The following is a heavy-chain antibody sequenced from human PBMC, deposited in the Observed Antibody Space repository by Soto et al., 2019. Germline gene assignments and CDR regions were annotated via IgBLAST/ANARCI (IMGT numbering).Heavy chain of an antibody. CDR3: ARGEASTDEAFDM. J-gene: IGHJ3*02. V-gene: IGHV3-33*01. CDR2: VWKDGNTK. Sequence: QVQLVESGGGVVQPGQSLRLSCAASGFSVSNYGMHWVRQAPGKGLEWVAVVWKDGNTKHYGDSVKGRFTISRDNSKNTLELQMSSPRGEDTAVYYCARGEASTDEAFDMWGQWARVTVSS. CDR1: GFSVSNYG.